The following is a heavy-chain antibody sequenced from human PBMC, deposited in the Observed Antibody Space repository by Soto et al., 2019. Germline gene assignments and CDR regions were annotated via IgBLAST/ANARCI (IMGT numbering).Heavy chain of an antibody. CDR1: GFTFRTYS. D-gene: IGHD1-26*01. J-gene: IGHJ6*02. V-gene: IGHV3-48*02. Sequence: EVQLVESGGGLVQPGGSLRLSCAASGFTFRTYSMNWVRQAPGKGLEWVSYITSSSDTIYYGDSVQGRFTISRDNARNSLYLKVNSLRDEDTAVYYCARVPSSGSYRSYYYYGMDVWGQGTTVTVSS. CDR3: ARVPSSGSYRSYYYYGMDV. CDR2: ITSSSDTI.